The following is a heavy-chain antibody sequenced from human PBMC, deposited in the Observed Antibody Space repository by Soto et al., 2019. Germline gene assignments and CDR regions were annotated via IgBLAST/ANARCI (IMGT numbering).Heavy chain of an antibody. V-gene: IGHV2-26*01. Sequence: QVTLKESGPVLVKPTETLTLTCTVSGFSLSNARMGVSWIRQPPGKALEWLAHIFSNDEKSYSTSLKSRLTTSYDTTKRQVVPTITNMDPVDTATYCCAWMPYGDYIWGSSRNDAFDIWGQGTMVTVSS. CDR1: GFSLSNARMG. CDR2: IFSNDEK. J-gene: IGHJ3*02. CDR3: AWMPYGDYIWGSSRNDAFDI. D-gene: IGHD3-16*02.